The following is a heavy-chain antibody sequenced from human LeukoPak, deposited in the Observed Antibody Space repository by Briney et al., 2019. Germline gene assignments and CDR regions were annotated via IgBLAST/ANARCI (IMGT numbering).Heavy chain of an antibody. CDR2: IYSGGST. J-gene: IGHJ5*02. V-gene: IGHV3-53*01. CDR3: ARLPGGNPWFDP. CDR1: GFTVSSNY. Sequence: PGGSLRLSCAASGFTVSSNYMSWVRQAPGKGLEWVSVIYSGGSTYYTDSVKGRFTISRDNSKNTLYLQMNSLRAEDTAVYYCARLPGGNPWFDPWGQGTLVTVSS. D-gene: IGHD4-23*01.